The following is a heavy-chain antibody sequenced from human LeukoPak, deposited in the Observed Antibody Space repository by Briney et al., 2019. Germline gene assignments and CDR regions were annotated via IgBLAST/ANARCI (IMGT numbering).Heavy chain of an antibody. J-gene: IGHJ4*02. CDR1: GFSLSGYW. CDR2: IKDDGSRK. CDR3: ARECIDGYYESSGYDL. Sequence: GGSLRLSCAASGFSLSGYWMTWVRQAPGKGLEWVANIKDDGSRKHDVDSARGRFTISRDNAKNSLYLDMNSLRAEGTAVYYCARECIDGYYESSGYDLWGQGTLVTVSS. V-gene: IGHV3-7*01. D-gene: IGHD3-22*01.